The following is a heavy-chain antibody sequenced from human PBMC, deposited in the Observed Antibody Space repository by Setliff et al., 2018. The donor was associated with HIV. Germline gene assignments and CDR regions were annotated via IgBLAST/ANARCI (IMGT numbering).Heavy chain of an antibody. D-gene: IGHD1-26*01. CDR2: IHYSGST. CDR3: ARLKDMEWELIGLDY. V-gene: IGHV4-59*01. Sequence: PSETLSLTCTVSGGSISNYYWSWIRQSPEKRLEWIGYIHYSGSTNYNPSLKSRVTISLDTSKNQFSLKLSSVTAADTAIYYCARLKDMEWELIGLDYWGRGTLVTVSS. J-gene: IGHJ4*02. CDR1: GGSISNYY.